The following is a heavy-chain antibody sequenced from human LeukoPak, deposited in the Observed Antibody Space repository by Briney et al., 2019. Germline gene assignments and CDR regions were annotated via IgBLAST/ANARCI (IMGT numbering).Heavy chain of an antibody. CDR1: GFTFSSYS. V-gene: IGHV3-21*01. D-gene: IGHD2-2*01. Sequence: GGSLRLSCAASGFTFSSYSMNWVRQAPGKGLEWVSSISSSSSYIYYADSVKGRFTICRDNAKNSLYLQMNSLRAEDTAVYYCATLGALGYCSSTSCPQSAYWGQGTLVTVSS. CDR3: ATLGALGYCSSTSCPQSAY. J-gene: IGHJ4*02. CDR2: ISSSSSYI.